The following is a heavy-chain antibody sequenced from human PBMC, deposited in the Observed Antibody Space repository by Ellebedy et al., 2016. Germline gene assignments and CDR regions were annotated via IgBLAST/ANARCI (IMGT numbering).Heavy chain of an antibody. CDR1: GGSISSSSYY. CDR2: IYYSGST. D-gene: IGHD5-18*01. Sequence: SETLSLTXTVSGGSISSSSYYWGWIRQPPGKGLEWIGSIYYSGSTYYNPSLKSRVTISVDTSKNQFSLKLSSVTAADTAVYYCARNNGYSYGYGYWGQGTLVTVSS. V-gene: IGHV4-39*01. CDR3: ARNNGYSYGYGY. J-gene: IGHJ4*02.